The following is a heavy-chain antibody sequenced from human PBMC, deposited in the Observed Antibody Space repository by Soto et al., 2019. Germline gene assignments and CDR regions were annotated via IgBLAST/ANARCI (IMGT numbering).Heavy chain of an antibody. J-gene: IGHJ4*02. CDR2: ISYDGSNK. D-gene: IGHD6-6*01. CDR1: GFTFSSYG. Sequence: QVQLVESGGGVVQPGRSLRLSCAASGFTFSSYGMHWVRQAPGKGLEWVAVISYDGSNKYYADSVKGRFTISRDNSKNTLYLQMNSLRAEDTAAYYCAKDRHSCSDLDYWGQGTLVTVSS. CDR3: AKDRHSCSDLDY. V-gene: IGHV3-30*18.